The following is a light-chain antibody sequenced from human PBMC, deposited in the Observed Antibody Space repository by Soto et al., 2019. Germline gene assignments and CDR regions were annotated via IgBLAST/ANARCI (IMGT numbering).Light chain of an antibody. Sequence: QLVLTQTRSVSGSPGQSVTISCTGSSGDVGNYNYVSWYQQYPGKAPKVIIYDVSKRPAGVPDRFSGSKSGNTASLTISGLHTDDEADYYCCSYAGRQRVFGGGTKLTVL. V-gene: IGLV2-11*01. J-gene: IGLJ3*02. CDR2: DVS. CDR1: SGDVGNYNY. CDR3: CSYAGRQRV.